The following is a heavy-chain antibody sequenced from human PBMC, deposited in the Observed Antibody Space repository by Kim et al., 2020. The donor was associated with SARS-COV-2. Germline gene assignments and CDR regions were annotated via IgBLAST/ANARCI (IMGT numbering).Heavy chain of an antibody. Sequence: VKGRFTISRDNAKNSLYLQMNSLSAEDTAVYYCARDEHYGSSGPNDAFDIWGQGTMVTVSS. D-gene: IGHD3-22*01. CDR3: ARDEHYGSSGPNDAFDI. V-gene: IGHV3-48*03. J-gene: IGHJ3*02.